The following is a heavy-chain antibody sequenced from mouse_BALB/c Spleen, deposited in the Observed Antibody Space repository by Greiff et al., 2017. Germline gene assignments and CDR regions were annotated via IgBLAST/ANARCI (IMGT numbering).Heavy chain of an antibody. V-gene: IGHV5-6-5*01. D-gene: IGHD2-1*01. Sequence: EVKLVESGGGLVQPGGSLKLSCAASGFTFSSYAMSWVRQTPEKRLEWVASISSGGSTYYPDSVKGRFTISRDNARNILYLQMSSLRSEDTAMYYCARGNYGNYFDYWGQGTTLTVSS. CDR1: GFTFSSYA. CDR2: ISSGGST. J-gene: IGHJ2*01. CDR3: ARGNYGNYFDY.